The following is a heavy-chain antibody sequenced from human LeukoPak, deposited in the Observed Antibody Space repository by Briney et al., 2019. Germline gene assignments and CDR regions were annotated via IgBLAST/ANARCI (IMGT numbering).Heavy chain of an antibody. Sequence: ASVKVSCKASGGTFSSYAISWVRQAPGQGLEWMGGIIPIFGTANYAQKFQGRVTITADESTSTAYMELSSLRSEDTAVYYCARDNRSSGRFDYWGQGTLVTVSS. J-gene: IGHJ4*02. D-gene: IGHD6-19*01. V-gene: IGHV1-69*13. CDR2: IIPIFGTA. CDR3: ARDNRSSGRFDY. CDR1: GGTFSSYA.